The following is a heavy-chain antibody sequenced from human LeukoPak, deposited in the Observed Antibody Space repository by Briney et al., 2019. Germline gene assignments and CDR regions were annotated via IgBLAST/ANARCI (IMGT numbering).Heavy chain of an antibody. J-gene: IGHJ4*02. V-gene: IGHV3-30*03. CDR1: GFTFSSYS. Sequence: GGSLRLSCGVSGFTFSSYSMNWVRQAPGKGLEWVAVISYDRSNKYYADSVKGRFTISRDNSKNTLYLQMNSLRAEDTAVYYCARDSGWYGGDYFDYWGQGTLVTVSS. D-gene: IGHD6-19*01. CDR3: ARDSGWYGGDYFDY. CDR2: ISYDRSNK.